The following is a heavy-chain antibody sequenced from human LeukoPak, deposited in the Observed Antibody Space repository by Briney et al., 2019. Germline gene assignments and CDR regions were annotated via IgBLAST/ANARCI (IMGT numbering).Heavy chain of an antibody. CDR1: GFTFSSYW. J-gene: IGHJ5*02. CDR3: ARGIAAAGTKGWFDP. V-gene: IGHV3-7*03. Sequence: GGSLRLSCAASGFTFSSYWMSWVRQAPGKGLEWVANIKQDGSETYYVDSVKGRFTISRDNTKNSLYLQINSLRAEDTAMYYCARGIAAAGTKGWFDPWGQGTLVTVSS. CDR2: IKQDGSET. D-gene: IGHD6-13*01.